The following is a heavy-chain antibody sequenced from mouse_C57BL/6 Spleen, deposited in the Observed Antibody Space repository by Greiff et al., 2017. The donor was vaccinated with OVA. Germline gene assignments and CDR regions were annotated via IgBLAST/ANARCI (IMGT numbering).Heavy chain of an antibody. J-gene: IGHJ4*01. CDR3: ARHYQGAMDY. V-gene: IGHV1-64*01. Sequence: QVQLKQPGAELVKPGASVKLSCKASGYTFTSYWMHWVKQRPGQGLEWIGMIHPNSGSTNYNEKFKSKATLTVDKSSSTAYMQLSSLTSEDSAVYYCARHYQGAMDYWGQGTSVTVSS. CDR2: IHPNSGST. CDR1: GYTFTSYW. D-gene: IGHD1-1*02.